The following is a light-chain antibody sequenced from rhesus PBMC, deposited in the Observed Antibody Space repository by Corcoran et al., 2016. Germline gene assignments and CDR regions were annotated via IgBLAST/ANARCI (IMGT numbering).Light chain of an antibody. Sequence: QSALTQPPSVSTSLGQSVTISCTGTSSDIGTYTGVSWYQQYSGTAPRLLIYEVSRRPSGVSDRFSGSKSGNTASLTISGLQDEDEAEYYCCSYRSGSTYIFGTGTRLTVL. CDR3: CSYRSGSTYI. CDR1: SSDIGTYTG. V-gene: IGLV2-38*01. CDR2: EVS. J-gene: IGLJ1*01.